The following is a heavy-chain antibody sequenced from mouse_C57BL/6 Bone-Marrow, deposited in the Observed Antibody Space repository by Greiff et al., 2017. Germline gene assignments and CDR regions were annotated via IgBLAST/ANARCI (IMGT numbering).Heavy chain of an antibody. CDR3: SRQVTTVLATKYFDV. J-gene: IGHJ1*03. D-gene: IGHD1-1*01. CDR2: ISGGGGNT. V-gene: IGHV5-9*01. Sequence: EVTLVESGGGLVKPGGSLKLSCAASGFTFSSYTMSWVRQTPEKRLQWVAAISGGGGNTYYPDSVKGRFTIPRDNDKNILSLHMITLRSEDTALYYCSRQVTTVLATKYFDVWGTGTTVTVSS. CDR1: GFTFSSYT.